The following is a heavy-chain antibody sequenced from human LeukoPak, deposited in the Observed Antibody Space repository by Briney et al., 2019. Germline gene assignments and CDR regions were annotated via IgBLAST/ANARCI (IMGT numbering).Heavy chain of an antibody. Sequence: GASVKVSCKASGGTFSSYAISRVRQAPGQGLESMGWISAYNGNTNYAQKLQGRVTMTTDTSTSTAYMELRSLRSDDTAVYYCARDVLPFLAVADHDNWFDPWGQGTLVTVSS. D-gene: IGHD6-19*01. CDR1: GGTFSSYA. CDR2: ISAYNGNT. J-gene: IGHJ5*02. V-gene: IGHV1-18*01. CDR3: ARDVLPFLAVADHDNWFDP.